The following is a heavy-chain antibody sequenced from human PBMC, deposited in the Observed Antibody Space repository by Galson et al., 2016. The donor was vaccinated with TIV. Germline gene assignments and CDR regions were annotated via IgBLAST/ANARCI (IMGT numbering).Heavy chain of an antibody. Sequence: PVKVSCKASGYSFITDDINWVRQATGQGLEWMGRVNPMSGDTVYAQKFHGRVTITRNMSISTAYMDLSSLTFDDTAVYYCARKRYFDGVFDPWRQGTLVAVSS. D-gene: IGHD3-9*01. CDR3: ARKRYFDGVFDP. CDR2: VNPMSGDT. J-gene: IGHJ5*02. V-gene: IGHV1-8*01. CDR1: GYSFITDD.